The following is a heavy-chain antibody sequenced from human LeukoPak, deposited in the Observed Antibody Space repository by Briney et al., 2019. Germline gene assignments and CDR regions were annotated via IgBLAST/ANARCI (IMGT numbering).Heavy chain of an antibody. CDR1: GFSISDSY. D-gene: IGHD2-8*01. Sequence: GGSLRLSCVVSGFSISDSYMTWIRQTPGKGLEWLAYISGSGSDIYFADSVKGRFTISRDNAKNSLYLQMNSLRAEDTAVYYCARGPNLDYWGQGTLVTVSS. CDR3: ARGPNLDY. V-gene: IGHV3-11*04. CDR2: ISGSGSDI. J-gene: IGHJ4*02.